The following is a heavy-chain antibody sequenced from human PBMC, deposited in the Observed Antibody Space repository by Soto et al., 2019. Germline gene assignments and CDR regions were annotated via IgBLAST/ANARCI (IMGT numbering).Heavy chain of an antibody. J-gene: IGHJ6*02. CDR3: ARDNIWFGELLRGYYYYGMDV. V-gene: IGHV1-69*01. Sequence: QVQLVQSGAEVKKPGSSVKVSCKASGGTFSSYAISWVRQAPGQGLEWMGGIIPIFGTANYAQKFQGRVTITADESTTTAYMELSSLRSEDTAMYYCARDNIWFGELLRGYYYYGMDVWGQGTTVTVSS. CDR2: IIPIFGTA. D-gene: IGHD3-10*01. CDR1: GGTFSSYA.